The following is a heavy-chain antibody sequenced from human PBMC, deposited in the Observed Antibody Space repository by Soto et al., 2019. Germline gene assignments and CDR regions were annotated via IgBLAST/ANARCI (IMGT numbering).Heavy chain of an antibody. Sequence: QVPLVESGGGVVQPARSLRLSCAASGFTFSSYGMHWVRQAPGQGLEWVAVISYDGSNKYYADSVKGRFTISRDNSNNTLYLQMNSLRAEDTAVYYCAKEVWSGPMDVWGQGTTVTVSS. CDR3: AKEVWSGPMDV. D-gene: IGHD3-3*01. CDR1: GFTFSSYG. J-gene: IGHJ6*02. CDR2: ISYDGSNK. V-gene: IGHV3-30*18.